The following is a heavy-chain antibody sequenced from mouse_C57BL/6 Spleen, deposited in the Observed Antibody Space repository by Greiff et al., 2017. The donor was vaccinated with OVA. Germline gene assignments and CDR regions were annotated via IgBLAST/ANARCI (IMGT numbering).Heavy chain of an antibody. CDR3: ARGRSYYFDY. V-gene: IGHV5-16*01. J-gene: IGHJ2*01. CDR1: GFTFSDYY. CDR2: INYDGSST. Sequence: EVKLMESEGGLVQPGSSMKLSCTASGFTFSDYYMAWVRQVPEKGLEWVANINYDGSSTYYLDSLKSRFIISRDNAKNILYLQMSSLKSEDTATYYCARGRSYYFDYWGQGTTLTVSS.